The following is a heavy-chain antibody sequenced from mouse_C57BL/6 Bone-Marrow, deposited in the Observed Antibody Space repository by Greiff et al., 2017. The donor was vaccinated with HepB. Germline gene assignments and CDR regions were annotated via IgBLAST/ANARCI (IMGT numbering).Heavy chain of an antibody. CDR2: IYPGNSDT. Sequence: VQLHQSGTVLARPGASVKMSCKTSGYTFTSYWMHWVKQRPGQGLEWIGAIYPGNSDTSYNQKFKGKAKLTAVTSASTAYMEPSSLTNEDSAVYYCTRKGGGFYYFDYWGQGTTLTVSS. CDR1: GYTFTSYW. D-gene: IGHD1-1*02. CDR3: TRKGGGFYYFDY. V-gene: IGHV1-5*01. J-gene: IGHJ2*01.